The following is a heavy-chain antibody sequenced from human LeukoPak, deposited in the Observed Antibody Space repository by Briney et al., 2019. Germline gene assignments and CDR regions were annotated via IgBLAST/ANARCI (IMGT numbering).Heavy chain of an antibody. CDR2: IYSGGST. CDR1: GFTVSSNY. J-gene: IGHJ4*02. Sequence: PGGSLRLSCAASGFTVSSNYMSWVRQAPGKGLEWVSVIYSGGSTYYADSVKGRFTISRDNSKNTLYLQMNSLRAEDTAVYYCARGPRAYGHDEFDYWGQGTLVTVSS. V-gene: IGHV3-53*01. D-gene: IGHD3-10*01. CDR3: ARGPRAYGHDEFDY.